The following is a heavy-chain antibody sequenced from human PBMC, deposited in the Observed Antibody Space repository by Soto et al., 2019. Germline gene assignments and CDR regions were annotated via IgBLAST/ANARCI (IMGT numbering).Heavy chain of an antibody. J-gene: IGHJ6*02. V-gene: IGHV1-18*04. CDR2: ISGYNGNT. D-gene: IGHD3-9*01. CDR3: ARDWAFPYILTGYYEDYYYGMDV. Sequence: EASVKVSCKASGYTFTSYCISWVRQAPGQGLEWMGGISGYNGNTNYAQKLQGRVTMTTDTSTSTGYMELRNLRSDDTAVYYCARDWAFPYILTGYYEDYYYGMDVWGQGTTVNVSS. CDR1: GYTFTSYC.